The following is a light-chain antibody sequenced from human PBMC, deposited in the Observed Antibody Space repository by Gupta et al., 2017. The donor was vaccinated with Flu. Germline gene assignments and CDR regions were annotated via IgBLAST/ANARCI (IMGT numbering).Light chain of an antibody. CDR2: RNN. CDR3: ASWNDSLSAVV. J-gene: IGLJ2*01. V-gene: IGLV1-47*01. Sequence: QSALTQPPSSSWTLGQRVCLSCSGSSSNVGSNSVHWYQQLPGTAPKLLIFRNNQRPSGVPDRFSGSKSGASASLAISGLRSDDEADYYCASWNDSLSAVVFGGGTKLTVL. CDR1: SSNVGSNS.